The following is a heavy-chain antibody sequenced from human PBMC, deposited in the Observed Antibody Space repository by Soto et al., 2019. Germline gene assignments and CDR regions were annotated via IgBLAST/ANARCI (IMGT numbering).Heavy chain of an antibody. D-gene: IGHD2-15*01. CDR3: LSGGASRS. CDR2: IKGDGSEE. CDR1: GFTFSTCW. J-gene: IGHJ3*01. Sequence: EVQLVESGGGMVQPGGSLRLSCAASGFTFSTCWMNWVRQAPGKGLEWVANIKGDGSEEYFVDSVKGRFTISRDNAKNSLYLQMNSLRVEDTALYYCLSGGASRSWGQGTMVTVSS. V-gene: IGHV3-7*01.